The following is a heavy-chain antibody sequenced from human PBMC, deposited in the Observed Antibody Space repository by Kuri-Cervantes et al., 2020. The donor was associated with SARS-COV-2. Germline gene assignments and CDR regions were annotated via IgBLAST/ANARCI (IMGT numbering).Heavy chain of an antibody. J-gene: IGHJ4*02. CDR1: FGDEA. D-gene: IGHD2-2*02. CDR3: TTGHCSSTSCYTTYFDY. V-gene: IGHV3-49*04. Sequence: GGSLRLSCTTFGDEAVSWVRQAPGKGLEWVGFIRGKSYGGTIEYAASVKGRFTISRDDSKNTLYLQMNSLKTEDTAVYYCTTGHCSSTSCYTTYFDYWGQGTLVTVSS. CDR2: IRGKSYGGTI.